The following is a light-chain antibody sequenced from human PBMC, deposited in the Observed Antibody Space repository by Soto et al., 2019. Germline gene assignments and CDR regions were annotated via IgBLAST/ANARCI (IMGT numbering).Light chain of an antibody. J-gene: IGKJ1*01. Sequence: IQLTQSPSSQSASVGDRVTITCRASQGISNYLAWYQQKPGKTPRLLIYGATTLQSGVPSRFSGSGSGTDSALTISSLQPEDFATYYCQQLKSYVTFGQGTKVDIK. CDR3: QQLKSYVT. CDR2: GAT. CDR1: QGISNY. V-gene: IGKV1-9*01.